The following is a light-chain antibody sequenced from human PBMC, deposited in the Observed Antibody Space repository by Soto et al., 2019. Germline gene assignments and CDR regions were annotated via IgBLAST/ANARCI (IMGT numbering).Light chain of an antibody. CDR1: QSVSSY. CDR3: QQRSNWPPEGT. J-gene: IGKJ5*01. Sequence: EIVLTQSPAALSLYPGRRATRGCSASQSVSSYLAWYQQKPGQAPRLLIYDASNRATGIPARFSGSGSGTDFTLTISSLEPEDFAVYYCQQRSNWPPEGTFGQGTRLEI. CDR2: DAS. V-gene: IGKV3-11*01.